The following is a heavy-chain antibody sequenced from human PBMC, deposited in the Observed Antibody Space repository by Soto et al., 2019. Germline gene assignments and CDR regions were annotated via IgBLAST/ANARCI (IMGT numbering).Heavy chain of an antibody. Sequence: XRLSCAASGFTFDDYGMSWVRQAPGKGLEWVSGINWNGGSTGYADSVKGRFTISRDNAKNSLYLQMNRLRAEDTAVYYXXXXXVXXXPHHFXYXXXGTLVTVSS. J-gene: IGHJ4*01. CDR1: GFTFDDYG. CDR3: XXXXVXXXPHHFXY. CDR2: INWNGGST. V-gene: IGHV3-20*04.